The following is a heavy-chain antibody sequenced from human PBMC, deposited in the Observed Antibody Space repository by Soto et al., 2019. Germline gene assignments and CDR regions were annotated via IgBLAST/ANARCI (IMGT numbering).Heavy chain of an antibody. D-gene: IGHD5-12*01. Sequence: SVKVSCKASGCTFSSYAISWVRQAPGQGLEWMGGIIPIFGTANYAQKFQGRVTITADESTSTAYMELSSLRSEDTAVYYCARDPPTDGYVDFDYWGQGTLVTVSS. CDR1: GCTFSSYA. CDR2: IIPIFGTA. CDR3: ARDPPTDGYVDFDY. J-gene: IGHJ4*02. V-gene: IGHV1-69*13.